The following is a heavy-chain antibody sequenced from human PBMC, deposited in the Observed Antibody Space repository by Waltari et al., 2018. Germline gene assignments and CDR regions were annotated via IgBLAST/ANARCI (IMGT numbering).Heavy chain of an antibody. J-gene: IGHJ5*02. CDR1: GGSISSSPYP. Sequence: QLQLQESGPRLVKPSETLSLACAVSGGSISSSPYPWAWIRQPPGKGLEWGVTMYDSERAYYVSSLQGRGPISVDPSKNQISLKVTSMTAADTAVYYCARHNRRPLGVGWFDPWGQGTLVTVSS. CDR2: MYDSERA. CDR3: ARHNRRPLGVGWFDP. V-gene: IGHV4-39*01. D-gene: IGHD6-13*01.